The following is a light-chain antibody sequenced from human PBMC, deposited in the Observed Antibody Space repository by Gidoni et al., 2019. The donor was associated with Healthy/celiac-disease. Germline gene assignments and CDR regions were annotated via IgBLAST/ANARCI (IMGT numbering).Light chain of an antibody. CDR1: SSDVGGYNY. Sequence: QAALTQTASVAGSPGQSITISCTGTSSDVGGYNYVSWYQQHPGKAPKLMIYDVSNRPSGVSNRFSGSKSGNTASLTISGLQAADEADYYCSSYTSSSSWVFGGGTKLTVL. V-gene: IGLV2-14*03. CDR2: DVS. CDR3: SSYTSSSSWV. J-gene: IGLJ3*02.